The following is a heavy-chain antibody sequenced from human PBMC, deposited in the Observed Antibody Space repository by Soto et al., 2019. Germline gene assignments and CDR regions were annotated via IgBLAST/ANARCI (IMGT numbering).Heavy chain of an antibody. CDR3: ARGLSEDYGMDV. J-gene: IGHJ6*02. CDR2: IIPIFGTA. Sequence: SVKVSCKASGGTFSSYAISWVRQAPGQGLEWMGGIIPIFGTANYAQKFQGRVTITADKFTSTAYMELSSLRSEDTAVYYCARGLSEDYGMDVWGQGTTVTVSS. V-gene: IGHV1-69*06. CDR1: GGTFSSYA.